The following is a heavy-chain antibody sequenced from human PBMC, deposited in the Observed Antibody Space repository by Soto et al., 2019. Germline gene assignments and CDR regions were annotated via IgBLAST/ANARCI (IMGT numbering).Heavy chain of an antibody. Sequence: SETLSLTCAVYGGSFSGYYWSWIRQPPGKGLEWIGEINHSGSTNYNPSLKSRVTISVDTSKNQFSLKLSSVTAADTAVYYCARRTNTSPNWFDPWGQGTLVTVSS. CDR3: ARRTNTSPNWFDP. CDR1: GGSFSGYY. V-gene: IGHV4-34*01. J-gene: IGHJ5*02. D-gene: IGHD2-2*02. CDR2: INHSGST.